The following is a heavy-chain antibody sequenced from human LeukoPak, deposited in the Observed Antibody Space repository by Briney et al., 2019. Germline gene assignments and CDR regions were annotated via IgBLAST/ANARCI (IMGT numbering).Heavy chain of an antibody. CDR3: AKDRNRSASDY. J-gene: IGHJ4*02. CDR1: GFTFSSYA. Sequence: GGSLRLSCAASGFTFSSYAMHWVRQAPGKGLEWVAVISYDGSNKYYADSVKGRFTISRDNSKNTLYLQMNSLRAEDTAVYYCAKDRNRSASDYWGQGTLVTVSS. D-gene: IGHD4-11*01. V-gene: IGHV3-30*04. CDR2: ISYDGSNK.